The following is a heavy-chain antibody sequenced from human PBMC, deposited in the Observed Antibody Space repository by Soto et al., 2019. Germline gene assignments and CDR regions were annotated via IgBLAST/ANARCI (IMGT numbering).Heavy chain of an antibody. V-gene: IGHV1-69*01. Sequence: QVPLVQSGAEVKKPGSSVKVSCKASGGTFSSYAIRWVRQSPGQGREWMGGIIPIFGTANYAQKFQGRVTITADESTSTAYMELSSVSSEDTAVYYCARGLGYGYYSFDCCGKGNLGTVSS. CDR2: IIPIFGTA. J-gene: IGHJ4*02. CDR3: ARGLGYGYYSFDC. CDR1: GGTFSSYA. D-gene: IGHD4-17*01.